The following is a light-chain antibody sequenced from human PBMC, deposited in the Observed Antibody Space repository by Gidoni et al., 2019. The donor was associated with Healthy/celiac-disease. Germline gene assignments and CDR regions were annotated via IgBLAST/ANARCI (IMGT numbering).Light chain of an antibody. CDR1: QSVSSSY. CDR2: GAS. J-gene: IGKJ1*01. CDR3: QQYGSSPRT. Sequence: EIVLTHSPGTLSLSPGERATLSCRASQSVSSSYLAWYQQKPGQAPRPLIYGASSRATGITDRFSGSGSGKDFTLTISRLEPEDVAVYYCQQYGSSPRTFGQGTKVEIK. V-gene: IGKV3-20*01.